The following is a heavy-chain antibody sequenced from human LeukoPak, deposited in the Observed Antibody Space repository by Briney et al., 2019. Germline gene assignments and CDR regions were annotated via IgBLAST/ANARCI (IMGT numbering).Heavy chain of an antibody. CDR3: ARDWGRDGLGPFDY. D-gene: IGHD5-24*01. CDR1: GFIFSGFA. Sequence: GGSLRLSCVASGFIFSGFAMHWVRQAQGKGMEYVSAISSDGGSTYYADSVNGRFTISRDNSKHTIYLQMGSQRTEDMAVYYCARDWGRDGLGPFDYWGQGTLVTVSS. J-gene: IGHJ4*02. V-gene: IGHV3-64*02. CDR2: ISSDGGST.